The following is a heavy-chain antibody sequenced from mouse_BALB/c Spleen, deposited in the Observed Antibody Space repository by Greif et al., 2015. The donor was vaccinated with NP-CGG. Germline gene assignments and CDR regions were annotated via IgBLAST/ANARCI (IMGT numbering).Heavy chain of an antibody. Sequence: VKLVESGPGLGAPSQSLSITCTVSGFSLTSYGVHWVRQPPGKGLEWLGVIWAGGSTNYNSALMSRLSISKDNSKSQVFLKMNSLQTDDTARYYCAGDGNLRLFAYWGQGTLVTVSA. D-gene: IGHD2-1*01. CDR1: GFSLTSYG. J-gene: IGHJ3*01. V-gene: IGHV2-9*02. CDR3: AGDGNLRLFAY. CDR2: IWAGGST.